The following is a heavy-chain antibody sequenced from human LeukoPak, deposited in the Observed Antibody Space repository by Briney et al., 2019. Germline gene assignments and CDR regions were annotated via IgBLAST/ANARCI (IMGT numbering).Heavy chain of an antibody. CDR2: IRWGTA. V-gene: IGHV4-4*07. CDR3: ARGTERTRISGYYSFDY. J-gene: IGHJ4*02. CDR1: GGSLSDHF. Sequence: KPSETLSLTCTVSGGSLSDHFWTWIRQPAGKGLEWIGRIRWGTAYYIPSLESRVIISLDTSNNQFSLKVTSVTAADTAVYYCARGTERTRISGYYSFDYWGRGILVTVSS. D-gene: IGHD5-12*01.